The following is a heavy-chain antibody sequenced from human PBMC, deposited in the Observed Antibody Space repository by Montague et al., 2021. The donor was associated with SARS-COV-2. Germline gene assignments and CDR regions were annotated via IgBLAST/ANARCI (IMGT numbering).Heavy chain of an antibody. CDR1: GGSISTYY. J-gene: IGHJ3*02. V-gene: IGHV4-59*01. D-gene: IGHD5-12*01. CDR3: ARGKGRGPDAFDI. CDR2: IYYSGNP. Sequence: SETLSLTCTVSGGSISTYYWSWIRQSPGKGLEWIGYIYYSGNPNYNPSLTSRLSISVDTSKNQFSLELSSVTAADTAVFFCARGKGRGPDAFDIWGQGITVTVSS.